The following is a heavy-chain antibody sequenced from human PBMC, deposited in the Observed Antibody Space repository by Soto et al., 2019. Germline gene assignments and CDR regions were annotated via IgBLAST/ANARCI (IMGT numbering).Heavy chain of an antibody. CDR3: ARDCRGETIGALDI. CDR2: IYYSGST. Sequence: QVQLQESGPGLVKPSETLSLTCTVSGGSISSYYWSWIRQPPGKGLEWIGYIYYSGSTNYNPSLTCRVTTAVDATKNRCALKLGFVTAADTAVYDCARDCRGETIGALDIWGQGTMVTVSS. D-gene: IGHD3-16*01. V-gene: IGHV4-59*01. CDR1: GGSISSYY. J-gene: IGHJ3*02.